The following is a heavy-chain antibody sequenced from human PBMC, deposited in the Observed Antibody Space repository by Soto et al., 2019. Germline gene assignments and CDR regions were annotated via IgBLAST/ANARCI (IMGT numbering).Heavy chain of an antibody. V-gene: IGHV4-31*03. CDR2: IYYSGST. Sequence: QVQLQESGPGLVKPSQTLSLTCTVSGGSINSGGNYWRWIRQHPGKGLEWIGSIYYSGSTSYNPSLKSRVTISVDTSKNQFSLKLSSVTAADTAVYYCASAYYYDSSGYAMDVWGQGTTVTVSS. J-gene: IGHJ6*02. CDR1: GGSINSGGNY. CDR3: ASAYYYDSSGYAMDV. D-gene: IGHD3-22*01.